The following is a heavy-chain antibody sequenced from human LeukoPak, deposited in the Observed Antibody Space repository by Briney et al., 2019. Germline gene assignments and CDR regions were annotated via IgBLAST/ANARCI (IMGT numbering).Heavy chain of an antibody. CDR2: IYYSGST. D-gene: IGHD3-16*01. Sequence: SETLSLTCTVSGGSISSYYWSWIRQPPGKGLEWIGYIYYSGSTNYNPSLKSRVTISVDTSKNQFSLKLSSVTAADTAVYYCARDRPNGGFYYYYMDVWGKGTTVTVSS. CDR1: GGSISSYY. CDR3: ARDRPNGGFYYYYMDV. V-gene: IGHV4-59*01. J-gene: IGHJ6*03.